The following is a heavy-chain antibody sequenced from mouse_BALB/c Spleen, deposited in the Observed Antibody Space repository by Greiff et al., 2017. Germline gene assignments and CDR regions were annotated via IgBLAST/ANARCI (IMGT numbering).Heavy chain of an antibody. D-gene: IGHD2-2*01. V-gene: IGHV1S29*02. Sequence: EVKLQESGPELVKPGASVKISCKASGYTFTDYNMHWVKQSHGKSLEWIGYIYPYNGGTGYNQKFKSKATLTVDNSSSTAYIELRSLTSEDSAVYYGARDGYGNYYAMDDWGQGTSVTVSS. CDR2: IYPYNGGT. CDR3: ARDGYGNYYAMDD. J-gene: IGHJ4*01. CDR1: GYTFTDYN.